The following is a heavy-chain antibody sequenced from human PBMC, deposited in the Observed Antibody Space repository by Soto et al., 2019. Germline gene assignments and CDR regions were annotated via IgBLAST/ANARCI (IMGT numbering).Heavy chain of an antibody. J-gene: IGHJ4*02. D-gene: IGHD3-9*01. CDR2: IYWDDDK. CDR3: ARMGRYYDILTGYSWTIDY. Sequence: QGTLKESGTTLVQPRQTLTLTCTFSGFSLSTSGVGVGWIRQPPGKALEWLALIYWDDDKRYSPSLKSRLTITKDTSKNQVVLTMTNMDPVDTATYYCARMGRYYDILTGYSWTIDYWGQGTLVTVSS. V-gene: IGHV2-5*02. CDR1: GFSLSTSGVG.